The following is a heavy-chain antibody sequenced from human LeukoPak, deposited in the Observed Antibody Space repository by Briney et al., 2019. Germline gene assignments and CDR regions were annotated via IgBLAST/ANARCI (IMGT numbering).Heavy chain of an antibody. CDR3: ARHLRVYYYYYMDV. Sequence: SETLSLTCTVSGGSISSSSYCWGWIRQPPGKGLEWIGSIYYSGSTYYNPSLKSRVTISVDTSKNQFSLKLSSVTAADTAVYYCARHLRVYYYYYMDVWGKGTAVTISS. CDR2: IYYSGST. V-gene: IGHV4-39*01. J-gene: IGHJ6*03. CDR1: GGSISSSSYC.